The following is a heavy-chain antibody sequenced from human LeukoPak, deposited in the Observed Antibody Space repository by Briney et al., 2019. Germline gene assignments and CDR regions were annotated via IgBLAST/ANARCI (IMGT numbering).Heavy chain of an antibody. CDR2: IYNSGST. D-gene: IGHD2-2*01. Sequence: SETLSLTCAVSGGSMRSYFWNWIRQPAGKGLEWIGRIYNSGSTKYNPSLKSRVTMSVDTSKNQFSLKLSSVTAADTAVYYCAREEGSSTSYYYYYMDVWGKGTTVTVSS. CDR1: GGSMRSYF. J-gene: IGHJ6*03. V-gene: IGHV4-4*07. CDR3: AREEGSSTSYYYYYMDV.